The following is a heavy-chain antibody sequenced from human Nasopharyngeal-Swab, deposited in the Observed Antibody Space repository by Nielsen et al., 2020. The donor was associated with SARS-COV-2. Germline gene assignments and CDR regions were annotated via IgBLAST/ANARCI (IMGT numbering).Heavy chain of an antibody. J-gene: IGHJ4*02. D-gene: IGHD6-13*01. CDR2: IYSRGET. CDR1: GFSVSYNY. CDR3: ARMDFIASRDY. Sequence: GGSLRLSFEVSGFSVSYNYMSWVPQAPGKGLEGVAVIYSRGETNYTDSVRGRFTISRDNSKNTVNLQLNRLRAEDTAVYYCARMDFIASRDYWGQGTLVTVSS. V-gene: IGHV3-53*01.